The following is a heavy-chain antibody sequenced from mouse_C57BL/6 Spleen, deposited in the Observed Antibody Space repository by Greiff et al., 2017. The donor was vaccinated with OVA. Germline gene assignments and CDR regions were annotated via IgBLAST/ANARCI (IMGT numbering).Heavy chain of an antibody. CDR1: GYAFSSYW. CDR2: IYPGDGDT. CDR3: ARDYYGNYLGNYAMDY. V-gene: IGHV1-80*01. Sequence: VQLQQSGAELVKPGASVKISCKASGYAFSSYWMNWVKQRPGKGLEWIGQIYPGDGDTNYNGKFKGKATLTADKYSSTAYMQLSSLTSEDSAVYFCARDYYGNYLGNYAMDYWGQGTSVTVSS. D-gene: IGHD2-1*01. J-gene: IGHJ4*01.